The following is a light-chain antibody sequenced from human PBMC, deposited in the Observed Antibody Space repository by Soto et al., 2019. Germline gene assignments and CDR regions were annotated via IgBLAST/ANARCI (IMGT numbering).Light chain of an antibody. CDR1: QSISTW. CDR3: QQYETYCT. V-gene: IGKV1-5*03. Sequence: DIQMTQSPSTLYASVGDRVTITCRASQSISTWLAWYQQKPGKAPKLLMYKASSVESGVPSRFSGSGSGTEFTLTISSLQPDDCATYYCQQYETYCTFGQGTKLEIK. J-gene: IGKJ2*02. CDR2: KAS.